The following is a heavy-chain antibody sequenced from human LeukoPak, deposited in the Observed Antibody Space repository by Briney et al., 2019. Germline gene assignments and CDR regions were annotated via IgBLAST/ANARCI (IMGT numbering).Heavy chain of an antibody. CDR1: GFTFSSYA. CDR2: ISSSSSYI. CDR3: GSMVREGEDY. J-gene: IGHJ4*02. V-gene: IGHV3-21*01. D-gene: IGHD3-10*01. Sequence: GGSLRLSCAASGFTFSSYAMHWVRQAPGKGLEWVSSISSSSSYIYYADSVKGRFTISRDNAKNSVYLQMNSLRAEDTAVYYCGSMVREGEDYWGQGTLVTVSS.